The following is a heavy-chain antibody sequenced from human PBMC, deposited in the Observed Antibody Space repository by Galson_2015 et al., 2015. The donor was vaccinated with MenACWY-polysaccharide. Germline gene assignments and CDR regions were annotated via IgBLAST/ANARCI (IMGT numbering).Heavy chain of an antibody. CDR2: INSDGSSA. V-gene: IGHV3-74*03. CDR3: ARGFCSSGTCLRWDDAFDF. J-gene: IGHJ3*01. CDR1: GFSISTYW. D-gene: IGHD2-2*01. Sequence: SLRLSCAASGFSISTYWMHWVRQVPGKGLMWVSRINSDGSSATYADSVRGRLTFSRDNAKNTVYLQLNSLRVEDTAVYYCARGFCSSGTCLRWDDAFDFRGQGTMVIVSS.